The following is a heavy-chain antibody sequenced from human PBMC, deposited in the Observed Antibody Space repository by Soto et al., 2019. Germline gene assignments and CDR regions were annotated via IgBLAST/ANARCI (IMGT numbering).Heavy chain of an antibody. V-gene: IGHV3-7*01. Sequence: EVQWVESGGGLVQPGGSLRLSCAASGFTFHNYWMGWVRQTPDKGLEWVANIKPDGSDKYYVDSVKGRFTISRDNAKNSLYLQMNSLRAEDTAVYYCARENYFDYWGQGTLVTVSS. J-gene: IGHJ4*02. CDR1: GFTFHNYW. CDR3: ARENYFDY. CDR2: IKPDGSDK.